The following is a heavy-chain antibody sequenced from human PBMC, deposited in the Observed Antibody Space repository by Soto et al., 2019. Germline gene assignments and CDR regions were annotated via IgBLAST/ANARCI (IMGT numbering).Heavy chain of an antibody. D-gene: IGHD1-1*01. CDR1: GYTFTSYG. Sequence: QVQLVQSGAEVKKPGASVKVSCKASGYTFTSYGISWVRQASGQGLEWMGWISAYNGNTKYAQKLQGRVTMTTDTSTSTAYRELRRLRSDDTAVYYCARDEAYKWNDGGWFDPWGQGTLVTVSS. CDR2: ISAYNGNT. CDR3: ARDEAYKWNDGGWFDP. V-gene: IGHV1-18*01. J-gene: IGHJ5*02.